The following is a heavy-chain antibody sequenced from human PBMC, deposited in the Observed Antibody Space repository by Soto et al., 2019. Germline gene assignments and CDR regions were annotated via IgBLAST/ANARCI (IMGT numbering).Heavy chain of an antibody. CDR3: ARDLKIGGWSYLRYYYYVIDV. Sequence: ASVKGSCKASGYTFTGYYMHWVRQAPGQGLEWMGWINPNSGGTNYAQKFQGWVTMTRDTSISTAYMELSRLRSDDTAVYYCARDLKIGGWSYLRYYYYVIDVWGQGTTDTVSS. V-gene: IGHV1-2*04. D-gene: IGHD1-26*01. J-gene: IGHJ6*02. CDR1: GYTFTGYY. CDR2: INPNSGGT.